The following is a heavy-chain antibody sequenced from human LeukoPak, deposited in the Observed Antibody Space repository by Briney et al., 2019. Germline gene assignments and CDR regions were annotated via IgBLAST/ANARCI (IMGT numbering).Heavy chain of an antibody. J-gene: IGHJ5*02. D-gene: IGHD3-3*01. CDR2: ISGSGGST. CDR3: AKDGYDFWSVNWFDP. Sequence: GGSLRLSCAASGFTFSSYAMSWVRQAPGKGLEWVSAISGSGGSTYYADSVKGRFTISRDNSKNTLYLQMNSLRAEDTAVYYCAKDGYDFWSVNWFDPWGQGTLVTVSS. CDR1: GFTFSSYA. V-gene: IGHV3-23*01.